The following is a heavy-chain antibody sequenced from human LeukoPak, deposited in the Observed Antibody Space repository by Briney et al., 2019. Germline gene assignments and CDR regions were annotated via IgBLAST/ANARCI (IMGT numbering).Heavy chain of an antibody. CDR2: IKRDGTEK. D-gene: IGHD5-24*01. J-gene: IGHJ4*02. CDR3: ARDFMAY. CDR1: GFIFSSYG. Sequence: GGSLRLSCAASGFIFSSYGMHWVRQAPGKGPEWVANIKRDGTEKYYADSVKGRFTISRVNAKNSLYLQLDSLRAEDTAVYYCARDFMAYWGQGSLVTVSS. V-gene: IGHV3-7*03.